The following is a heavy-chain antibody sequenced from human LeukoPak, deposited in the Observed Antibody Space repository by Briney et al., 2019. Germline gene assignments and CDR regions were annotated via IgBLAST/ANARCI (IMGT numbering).Heavy chain of an antibody. Sequence: SGTLSLTCLVSGGSMSGYSWIWIRQPPGKGLEWIGYIYSTGSTDYNPSLKSRVTISIDTSRTRFSLKLNSLTAADTAIYYCARGSGYDGSRTWGQGTLVTVSS. CDR2: IYSTGST. D-gene: IGHD3-9*01. CDR3: ARGSGYDGSRT. CDR1: GGSMSGYS. V-gene: IGHV4-59*01. J-gene: IGHJ4*02.